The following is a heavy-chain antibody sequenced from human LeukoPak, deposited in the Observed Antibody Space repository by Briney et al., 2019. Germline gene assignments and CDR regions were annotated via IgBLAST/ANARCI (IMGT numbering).Heavy chain of an antibody. Sequence: SQTLSLTSALSVDCVSTGSVGSNWARHSPSSCLEWLGRTYYTSKWNTDYAVSGKSRIVVNPDTSKSQFSLQLNSVTSEDTAVYYCARGRASAFDVWGQGTMVTVSS. D-gene: IGHD6-25*01. J-gene: IGHJ3*01. V-gene: IGHV6-1*01. CDR1: VDCVSTGSVG. CDR2: TYYTSKWNT. CDR3: ARGRASAFDV.